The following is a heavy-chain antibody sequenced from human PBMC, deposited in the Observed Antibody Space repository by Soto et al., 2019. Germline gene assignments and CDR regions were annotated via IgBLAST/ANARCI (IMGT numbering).Heavy chain of an antibody. V-gene: IGHV4-39*01. Sequence: SETLSLTCTVSGGSITGGSISSTTYYWGWMRQPPGKGLEWIASFFIGGNTYYNPSLKSRVTTSVDTSKNQFSLKLSSVTAADTAVYYCARHHFYWTGGSCYLQAYHYYGLDVWGQGTTVT. CDR2: FFIGGNT. D-gene: IGHD2-15*01. CDR1: GGSITGGSISSTTYY. CDR3: ARHHFYWTGGSCYLQAYHYYGLDV. J-gene: IGHJ6*02.